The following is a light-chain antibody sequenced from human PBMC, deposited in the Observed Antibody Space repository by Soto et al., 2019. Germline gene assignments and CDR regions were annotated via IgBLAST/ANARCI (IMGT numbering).Light chain of an antibody. V-gene: IGKV3-15*01. Sequence: EIVMKQSPGAVSLTQGDTATLSCRASQSLGSDLAWYQQKPGQAPRLLIFGASARPTGIPARISGSGSVTEFTLTISSLQPDDFATYYCQHYNSYSEAFGQGSKV. J-gene: IGKJ1*01. CDR3: QHYNSYSEA. CDR2: GAS. CDR1: QSLGSD.